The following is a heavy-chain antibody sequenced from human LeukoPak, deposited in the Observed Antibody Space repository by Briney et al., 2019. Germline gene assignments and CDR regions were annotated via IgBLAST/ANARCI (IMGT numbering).Heavy chain of an antibody. CDR2: INHSGST. J-gene: IGHJ4*02. Sequence: SETLSLTCAVYGGSFSGYYWSWIRQPPGKGLEWIGEINHSGSTNYNPSLKSRVPISVDTSKNQFSLKLSSVTAADTAVYYCALYDSSGYYYVYWGQGTLVTVSS. CDR3: ALYDSSGYYYVY. D-gene: IGHD3-22*01. V-gene: IGHV4-34*01. CDR1: GGSFSGYY.